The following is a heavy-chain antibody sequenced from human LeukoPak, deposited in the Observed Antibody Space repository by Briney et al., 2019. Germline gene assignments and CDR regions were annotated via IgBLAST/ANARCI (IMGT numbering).Heavy chain of an antibody. Sequence: PGGSLRLSRAASGFTFSSYGMHWVCQAPGKGLEWVAVISYDGSNKYYADSVKGRFTISRDNSKNTLYLQMNSLRAEDTAVYYCAKDPGVVVAASGYYFDYWGQGTLVTVSS. CDR2: ISYDGSNK. CDR3: AKDPGVVVAASGYYFDY. CDR1: GFTFSSYG. J-gene: IGHJ4*02. V-gene: IGHV3-30*18. D-gene: IGHD2-15*01.